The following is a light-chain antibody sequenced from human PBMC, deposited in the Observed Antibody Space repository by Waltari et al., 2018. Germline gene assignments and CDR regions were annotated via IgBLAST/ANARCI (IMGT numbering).Light chain of an antibody. CDR1: KLGEKY. CDR2: EDD. CDR3: QAWDGSTSTVV. V-gene: IGLV3-1*01. J-gene: IGLJ2*01. Sequence: SYEVTQPPSVSVSPGQPASITCSGDKLGEKYVSWYQQKPGQSPVVVIYEDDDRPSGIPERFSGSNSGNTATLTISGTQAMDEADYYCQAWDGSTSTVVFGGGTKVTVL.